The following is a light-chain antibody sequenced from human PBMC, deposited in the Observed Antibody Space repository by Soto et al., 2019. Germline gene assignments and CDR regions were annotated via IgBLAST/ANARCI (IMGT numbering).Light chain of an antibody. CDR1: QSVNSNY. Sequence: DIVLTQSPGTLSLSPGERATLSCRASQSVNSNYLAWYQQKPGQAPRLLIYGASSRATGVPNRFSGSGSGTDFTLTISSLEPEDFAVYYCHQYGLAPRHPFGQGTKLEIK. CDR2: GAS. V-gene: IGKV3-20*01. CDR3: HQYGLAPRHP. J-gene: IGKJ2*01.